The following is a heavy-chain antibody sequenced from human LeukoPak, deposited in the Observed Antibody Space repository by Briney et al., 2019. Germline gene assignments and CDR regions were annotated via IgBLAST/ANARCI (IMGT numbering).Heavy chain of an antibody. V-gene: IGHV3-53*01. CDR3: ARDPPYYYDSSGSSRDY. CDR1: GFTVSSNY. Sequence: PGGSLRLSCAASGFTVSSNYMSWVRQAPGKGLEWVSVIYSGGSTYYADSVKGRFTISRDNSKSTLYLQMNSLRAEDTAVYYCARDPPYYYDSSGSSRDYWGQGTLVTVSS. CDR2: IYSGGST. J-gene: IGHJ4*02. D-gene: IGHD3-22*01.